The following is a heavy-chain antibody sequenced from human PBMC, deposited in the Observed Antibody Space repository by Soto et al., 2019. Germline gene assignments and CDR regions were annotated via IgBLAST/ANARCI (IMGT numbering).Heavy chain of an antibody. Sequence: QVQLVQSGAEVKKPGSSVKVSCKASGGTFSSYTISWVRQAPGQGLEWMGRIIPILGIANYAQKFQGRVTITADKPTSTAYMELSSLGSEDTAVYYCARIPPGIAAAGIDYWGQGPLVTVSS. J-gene: IGHJ4*02. V-gene: IGHV1-69*02. CDR2: IIPILGIA. D-gene: IGHD6-13*01. CDR3: ARIPPGIAAAGIDY. CDR1: GGTFSSYT.